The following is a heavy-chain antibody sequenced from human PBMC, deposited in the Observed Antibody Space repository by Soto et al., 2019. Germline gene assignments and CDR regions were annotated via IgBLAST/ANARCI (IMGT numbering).Heavy chain of an antibody. J-gene: IGHJ3*02. CDR1: GGTFSSYA. D-gene: IGHD3-22*01. V-gene: IGHV1-69*13. CDR3: ARGYYYDSSGYPPHAFDI. Sequence: VKVSFKASGGTFSSYAISWVRHAPGQGLEWMGGIIPIFGTANYAQKFQGRVTITADESTSTAYMELSSLRSEDTAVYYCARGYYYDSSGYPPHAFDIWGQGTMVTVSS. CDR2: IIPIFGTA.